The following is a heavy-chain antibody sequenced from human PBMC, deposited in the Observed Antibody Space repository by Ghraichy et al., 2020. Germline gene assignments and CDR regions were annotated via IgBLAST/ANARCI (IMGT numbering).Heavy chain of an antibody. CDR1: GGSISSSSYY. CDR3: ARAPYDYVWGSYRYFGWFDP. J-gene: IGHJ5*02. CDR2: IYYSGST. V-gene: IGHV4-39*01. D-gene: IGHD3-16*02. Sequence: SETLSLTCTVSGGSISSSSYYWGWIRQPPGKGLEWIGSIYYSGSTYYNPSLKSRVTISVDTSKNQFSLKLSSVTAADTAVYYCARAPYDYVWGSYRYFGWFDPWGQGTLVTVSS.